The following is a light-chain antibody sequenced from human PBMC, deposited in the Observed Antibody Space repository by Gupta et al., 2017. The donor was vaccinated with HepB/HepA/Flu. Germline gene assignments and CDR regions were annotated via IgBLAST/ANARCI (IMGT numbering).Light chain of an antibody. CDR2: EVS. CDR1: SSDVGGYNY. Sequence: QSALTHPPSASGSPGQSVTITCTRTSSDVGGYNYVSWYQQHPGKAPKLMIYEVSKRPSGVPDRFSGSKSGNTASLTVSGLQAEDEADYYCSSYAGSNNFVVFGGGTKLTVL. CDR3: SSYAGSNNFVV. V-gene: IGLV2-8*01. J-gene: IGLJ2*01.